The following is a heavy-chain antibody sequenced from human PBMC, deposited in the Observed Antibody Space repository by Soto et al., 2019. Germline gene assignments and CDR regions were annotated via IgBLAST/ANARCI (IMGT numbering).Heavy chain of an antibody. V-gene: IGHV3-21*01. CDR1: GFTFSSYS. J-gene: IGHJ6*02. D-gene: IGHD2-15*01. CDR2: ISSSSSYM. Sequence: GGSLRLSCAASGFTFSSYSMNWVRQAPGKGLEWVSSISSSSSYMYYADSVKGRFTISRDNAKNSLYLQMNSLRAEDTAVYYCARRCSGGSCYDDYYYYGMDVWGQGTTVTVSS. CDR3: ARRCSGGSCYDDYYYYGMDV.